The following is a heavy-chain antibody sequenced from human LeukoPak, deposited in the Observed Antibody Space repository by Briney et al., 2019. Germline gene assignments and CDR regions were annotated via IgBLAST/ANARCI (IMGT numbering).Heavy chain of an antibody. D-gene: IGHD4-17*01. Sequence: GGSLRLSCAASGFTFSSYAMSWVRQAPGKGLEWVSGISWNSGSIGYADSVKGRFTISRDNAKNSLYLQMNSLRAEDTALYYCAKTGYGDYGYYFDYWGQGTLVTVSS. V-gene: IGHV3-9*01. CDR2: ISWNSGSI. CDR1: GFTFSSYA. CDR3: AKTGYGDYGYYFDY. J-gene: IGHJ4*02.